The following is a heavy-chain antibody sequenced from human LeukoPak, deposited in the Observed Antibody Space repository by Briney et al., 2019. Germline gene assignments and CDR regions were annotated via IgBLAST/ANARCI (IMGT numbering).Heavy chain of an antibody. CDR3: ARARGDPDCRSTSCLNWFDP. CDR1: GGTFSSYA. J-gene: IGHJ5*02. D-gene: IGHD2-2*01. CDR2: IIPIFGTA. V-gene: IGHV1-69*05. Sequence: SVKVSCKASGGTFSSYAISWVRQAPGQGLEWMGGIIPIFGTANYAQKFQGRVTITTDESTSTAYMELSSLRSEDTAVYYCARARGDPDCRSTSCLNWFDPWGQGTLVTVSS.